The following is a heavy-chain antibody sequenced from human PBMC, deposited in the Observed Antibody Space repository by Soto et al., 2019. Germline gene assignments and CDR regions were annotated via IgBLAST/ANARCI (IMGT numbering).Heavy chain of an antibody. Sequence: GGSLRLSCASSGFTFSNYAMMWVRQAPGKGLEWVSSITGDSGTYYADSVKGRFTISRDNSKNTLYLQMNSLRAEDTAVYYCAKGRASGAVDWFDPWGQGALVT. CDR2: ITGDSGT. J-gene: IGHJ5*02. CDR3: AKGRASGAVDWFDP. V-gene: IGHV3-23*01. D-gene: IGHD3-10*01. CDR1: GFTFSNYA.